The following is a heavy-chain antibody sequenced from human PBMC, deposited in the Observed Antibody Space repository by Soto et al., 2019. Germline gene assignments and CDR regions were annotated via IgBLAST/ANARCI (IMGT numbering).Heavy chain of an antibody. CDR1: GFTFSSYA. CDR2: ISGSGGST. V-gene: IGHV3-23*01. CDR3: AKYCSSTSCQYHY. D-gene: IGHD2-2*01. J-gene: IGHJ4*02. Sequence: AGGSLRLSCAASGFTFSSYAMSWVRQAPGKGLEWVSAISGSGGSTYYADSVKGRFTISRDNSKNTLYLQMNSLRAEDTAVYYCAKYCSSTSCQYHYWGQGTLVTVSS.